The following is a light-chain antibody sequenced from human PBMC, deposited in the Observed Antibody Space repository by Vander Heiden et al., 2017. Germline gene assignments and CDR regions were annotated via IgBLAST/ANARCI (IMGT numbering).Light chain of an antibody. J-gene: IGLJ3*02. Sequence: QPVLPHPPSAPVATGHRVTISCTGSSPNIGDSYDVHCYQHHPGAPPKLLICNNHMRPSGVPDRFAGSQSGTAASLAIAGLQAEDEAEYYCQSYDSDLNAGVFGGGTKLTVL. CDR2: NNH. CDR1: SPNIGDSYD. V-gene: IGLV1-40*01. CDR3: QSYDSDLNAGV.